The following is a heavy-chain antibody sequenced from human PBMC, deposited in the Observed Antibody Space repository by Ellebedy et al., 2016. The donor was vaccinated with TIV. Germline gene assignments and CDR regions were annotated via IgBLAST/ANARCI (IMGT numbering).Heavy chain of an antibody. J-gene: IGHJ6*02. D-gene: IGHD3-10*01. CDR3: ARLEITKVRGGLSYNLDV. V-gene: IGHV3-53*01. CDR2: IYRDHRT. Sequence: PGGSLRLSCAASGFSVSDKDMSWVRQAPGKGLEWVSVIYRDHRTYPADSVKGRFITSRDDSKNTLFLEMNSMSVDDTAVYYCARLEITKVRGGLSYNLDVWGRGTTVTVSS. CDR1: GFSVSDKD.